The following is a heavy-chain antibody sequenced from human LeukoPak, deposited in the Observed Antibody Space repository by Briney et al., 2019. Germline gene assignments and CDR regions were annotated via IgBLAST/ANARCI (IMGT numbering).Heavy chain of an antibody. CDR3: ARGPLGYDSSGYYYVPLYFDY. CDR2: ISSSSSYI. V-gene: IGHV3-21*01. J-gene: IGHJ4*02. CDR1: GFTFSNYW. D-gene: IGHD3-22*01. Sequence: GGSLRLSCVASGFTFSNYWMHWVRQAPGKGLEWVSSISSSSSYIYYADSVKGRFTISRDDAKNSLYLQMNSLRAEDTAVYYCARGPLGYDSSGYYYVPLYFDYWGQGTLVTVSS.